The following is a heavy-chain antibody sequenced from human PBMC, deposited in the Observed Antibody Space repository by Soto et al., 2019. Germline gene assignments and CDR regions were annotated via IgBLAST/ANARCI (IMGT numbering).Heavy chain of an antibody. J-gene: IGHJ4*02. D-gene: IGHD2-15*01. CDR2: ISAYNGNT. CDR3: ARILGIVVVVAATELDY. V-gene: IGHV1-18*01. Sequence: ASVKVSCKASGYTFTSYGISWVRQAPGQGLEWMGWISAYNGNTNYAQKLHGRVTMTTDTSTSTAYMELRSLRSDDTAVYYCARILGIVVVVAATELDYWGQGTLVTVSS. CDR1: GYTFTSYG.